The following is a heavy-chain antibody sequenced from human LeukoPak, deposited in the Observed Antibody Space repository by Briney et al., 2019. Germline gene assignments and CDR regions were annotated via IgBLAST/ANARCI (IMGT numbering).Heavy chain of an antibody. CDR2: IYSGGST. Sequence: GGSLRLSCAASGFTVSSEYMSWVRQAPGKGMEWVSVIYSGGSTYYADPGKGRFPISRDNSKNTLYLQMNSLRAEDTAVYYCARDIIYDGAFDIWGQGTMVTASS. D-gene: IGHD3-22*01. J-gene: IGHJ3*02. V-gene: IGHV3-53*01. CDR1: GFTVSSEY. CDR3: ARDIIYDGAFDI.